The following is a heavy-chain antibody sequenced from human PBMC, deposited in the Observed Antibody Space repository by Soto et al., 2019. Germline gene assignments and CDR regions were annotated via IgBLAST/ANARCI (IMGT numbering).Heavy chain of an antibody. J-gene: IGHJ5*02. CDR2: IFYGGST. Sequence: PSETLSLTCTVSGGSISSYYWSWIRQPPGKGLEWIGCIFYGGSTYYNPSLKSRVTISVDTSKNQFSLKLTSVTAADAALYYCARDFFDSSDYTTNWFDPWGQGTLVTVSS. D-gene: IGHD3-22*01. CDR3: ARDFFDSSDYTTNWFDP. V-gene: IGHV4-59*08. CDR1: GGSISSYY.